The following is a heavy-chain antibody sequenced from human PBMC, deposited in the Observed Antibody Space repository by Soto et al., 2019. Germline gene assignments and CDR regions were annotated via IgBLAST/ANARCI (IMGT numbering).Heavy chain of an antibody. Sequence: PSETLSLTCTVSGGAISSSSYYWGWIRQPPGKGLEWIGSIYYSGSTYYNPSLKSRVTISVDTSKNQFSLKPSSVTAADTAVYYCSRLQQYYYDSSGYPDYWGQGTLVTVSS. J-gene: IGHJ4*02. V-gene: IGHV4-39*01. CDR1: GGAISSSSYY. CDR3: SRLQQYYYDSSGYPDY. CDR2: IYYSGST. D-gene: IGHD3-22*01.